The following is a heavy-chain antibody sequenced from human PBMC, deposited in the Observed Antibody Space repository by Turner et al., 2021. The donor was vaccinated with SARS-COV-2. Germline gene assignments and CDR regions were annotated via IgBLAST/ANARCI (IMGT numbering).Heavy chain of an antibody. CDR2: IADDGSKK. D-gene: IGHD2-21*01. V-gene: IGHV3-30*18. CDR1: GFSFSTYG. Sequence: VQRLESGGGVVQPVRYRRLSSAASGFSFSTYGMHWVLEAPGKGLEWVAVIADDGSKKYYAEYVEGRFTDSRDNSKNTLYLQMDGLRAEDTAVYYYAKEPRPIVVVSATIDYWGQGTLVTVSS. J-gene: IGHJ4*02. CDR3: AKEPRPIVVVSATIDY.